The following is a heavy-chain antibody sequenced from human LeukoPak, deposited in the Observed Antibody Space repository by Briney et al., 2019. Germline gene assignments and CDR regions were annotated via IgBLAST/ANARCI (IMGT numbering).Heavy chain of an antibody. CDR3: ERDRDCSGGSCYSDFDY. CDR2: IIPILGIA. CDR1: GGTFSSYA. J-gene: IGHJ4*02. Sequence: ASVKVSCKASGGTFSSYAISWVRQAPGQGLEWMGRIIPILGIANYAQKFQGRVPITADKSTSTAYMELSSLRSEDTAVYYCERDRDCSGGSCYSDFDYWGQGTLVTVSS. D-gene: IGHD2-15*01. V-gene: IGHV1-69*04.